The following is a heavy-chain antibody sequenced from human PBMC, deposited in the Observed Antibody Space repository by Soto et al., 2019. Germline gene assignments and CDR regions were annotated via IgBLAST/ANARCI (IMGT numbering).Heavy chain of an antibody. V-gene: IGHV4-34*01. J-gene: IGHJ4*01. Sequence: PSETPSLTCAVYGGSFSGYYWSWVRQPPGKGLEWIGEINHSGSTNYNPSLKSRVTISVDTSKNQFSLKLSSVTAADTAVYYSLRCWSSACSADDREGSYWGQGSLV. D-gene: IGHD2-15*01. CDR1: GGSFSGYY. CDR3: LRCWSSACSADDREGSY. CDR2: INHSGST.